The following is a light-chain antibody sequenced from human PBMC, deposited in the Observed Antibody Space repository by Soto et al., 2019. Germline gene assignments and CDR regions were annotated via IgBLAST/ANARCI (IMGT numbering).Light chain of an antibody. V-gene: IGLV1-40*01. J-gene: IGLJ1*01. CDR3: CSYAGSSTLV. Sequence: QSVLTQPPSVSGAPGQRVTISCTGSSSNIGAGYDVHWYQQLPGTAPKLLIYGNSNRPSGVSNRFSGSKSGNTASLTISGLQAEDEADYYCCSYAGSSTLVFGTGTKVTVL. CDR2: GNS. CDR1: SSNIGAGYD.